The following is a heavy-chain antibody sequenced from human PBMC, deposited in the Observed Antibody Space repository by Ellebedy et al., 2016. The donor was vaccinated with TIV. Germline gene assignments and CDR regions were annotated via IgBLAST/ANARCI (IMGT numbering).Heavy chain of an antibody. D-gene: IGHD2-15*01. CDR3: AKDTPSLAY. Sequence: PGGSLRLSCAASGFTVSSTYMTWVRQAPGKGLELVSITYTAGNTYYADSVKGRFTISRDNSKNILYLQMSGLRAEDTAVYYCAKDTPSLAYWGQGTLVTVSS. J-gene: IGHJ4*02. CDR1: GFTVSSTY. V-gene: IGHV3-66*01. CDR2: TYTAGNT.